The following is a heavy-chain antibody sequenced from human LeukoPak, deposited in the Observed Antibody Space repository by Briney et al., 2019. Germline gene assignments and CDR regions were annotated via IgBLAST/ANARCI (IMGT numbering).Heavy chain of an antibody. D-gene: IGHD6-13*01. Sequence: GASVKVSCKASGYTFTGYYMHWVRQAAGQGLEWMGWINPHTGGTNYAQKFQGRVTMTRDTSISTAYMELSRLGSDDTAVYYCATVAPAGTVGYWGQGTLVTVSS. V-gene: IGHV1-2*02. J-gene: IGHJ4*02. CDR3: ATVAPAGTVGY. CDR2: INPHTGGT. CDR1: GYTFTGYY.